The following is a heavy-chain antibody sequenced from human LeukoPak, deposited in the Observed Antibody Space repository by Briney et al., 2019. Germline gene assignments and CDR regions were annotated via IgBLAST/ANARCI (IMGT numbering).Heavy chain of an antibody. CDR1: GFTVSSNY. CDR2: IYSGGST. J-gene: IGHJ6*02. D-gene: IGHD6-13*01. V-gene: IGHV3-53*01. CDR3: ARTIAAAGTDYYGMDV. Sequence: KSGGSLRLSCAASGFTVSSNYMSWVRQAPGKGLEWVSVIYSGGSTYYADSVKGRFTISRDNSKNTLYLQMNSLRAEDTAVYYCARTIAAAGTDYYGMDVWGQGTTVTVSS.